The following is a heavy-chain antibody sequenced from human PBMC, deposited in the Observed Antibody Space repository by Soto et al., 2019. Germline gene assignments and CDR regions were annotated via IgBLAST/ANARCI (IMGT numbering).Heavy chain of an antibody. CDR2: ISFDGSNK. V-gene: IGHV3-30*18. CDR3: AKEADTVGFYYGMDV. D-gene: IGHD4-17*01. Sequence: QVQLVESGGGVVHPGRSLRLSCAASGFTFRNYGMHWVRQAPGKGLEWVAVISFDGSNKKYADSVKGRFTFSRDNSKNTRYLQINNLRAEDTAVYYCAKEADTVGFYYGMDVWGQGTTVTVSS. CDR1: GFTFRNYG. J-gene: IGHJ6*02.